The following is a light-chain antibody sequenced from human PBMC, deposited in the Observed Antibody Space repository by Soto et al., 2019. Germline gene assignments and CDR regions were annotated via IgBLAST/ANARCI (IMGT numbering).Light chain of an antibody. CDR2: EGT. Sequence: QSALTQPASVSGSPGQSIAISCTGTSRDVGSYNLVSWYQQHPGKAPKVMIYEGTKRPSGVSDRFSGSKSGNTASLTNSGLQADDEADYYCCSYAASSTDGFGTGTKLTVL. J-gene: IGLJ1*01. CDR3: CSYAASSTDG. CDR1: SRDVGSYNL. V-gene: IGLV2-23*01.